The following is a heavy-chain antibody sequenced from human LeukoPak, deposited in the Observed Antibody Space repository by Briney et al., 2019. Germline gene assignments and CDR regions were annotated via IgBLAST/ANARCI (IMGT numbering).Heavy chain of an antibody. CDR3: AKVGGVVRGSRYYMDV. CDR1: GFTFSSYG. V-gene: IGHV3-30*02. D-gene: IGHD3-10*01. J-gene: IGHJ6*03. Sequence: GGSLRLSCAASGFTFSSYGMHWVRQAPGKGLEWVAFIRYDGSNKYYADSVKGRFTISRDTSKNTLYLQMNSLRAEDTAVYYCAKVGGVVRGSRYYMDVWGKGTMVTISS. CDR2: IRYDGSNK.